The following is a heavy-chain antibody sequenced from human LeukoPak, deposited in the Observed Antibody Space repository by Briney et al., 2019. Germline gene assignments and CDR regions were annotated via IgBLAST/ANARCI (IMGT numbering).Heavy chain of an antibody. Sequence: PGGSLRLSCAASGFTFGNHAMSWVRQPPGEGLEWVSIISGSGRNIYYANSVKGRFTISRDNSRNTLYLQMNSLRGDDTAVYYCAKDVGKWESLHFFDYWGQGTLVTVSS. CDR2: ISGSGRNI. V-gene: IGHV3-23*01. CDR3: AKDVGKWESLHFFDY. D-gene: IGHD1-26*01. J-gene: IGHJ4*01. CDR1: GFTFGNHA.